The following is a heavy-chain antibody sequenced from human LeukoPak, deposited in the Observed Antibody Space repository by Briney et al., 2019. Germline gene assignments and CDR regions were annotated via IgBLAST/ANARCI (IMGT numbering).Heavy chain of an antibody. V-gene: IGHV3-21*01. J-gene: IGHJ4*02. CDR2: ISSSSSYI. CDR3: ARDDY. Sequence: PGVSLILSCAASGFTFSIHSMNWFRHASRKGLEWVSSISSSSSYIYYADSVKGRFTISRDNAKNSLYLQMNSLRAEDTAVYYCARDDYWGQGTLVTVSS. CDR1: GFTFSIHS.